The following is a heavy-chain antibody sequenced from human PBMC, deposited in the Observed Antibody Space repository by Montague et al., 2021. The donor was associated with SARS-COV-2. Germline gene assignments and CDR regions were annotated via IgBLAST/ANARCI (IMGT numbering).Heavy chain of an antibody. J-gene: IGHJ4*02. V-gene: IGHV4-61*01. D-gene: IGHD1-14*01. CDR1: GGSVSSGSYY. Sequence: SETLSLTCTVSGGSVSSGSYYWSWIRQPPGKGLQSIGYIYYTGSTNYNPSLQSRVTISVDSSKNQFSGRLSSVTAADTAVYYCARISGITSWYYDYWGQGTLVTVSS. CDR2: IYYTGST. CDR3: ARISGITSWYYDY.